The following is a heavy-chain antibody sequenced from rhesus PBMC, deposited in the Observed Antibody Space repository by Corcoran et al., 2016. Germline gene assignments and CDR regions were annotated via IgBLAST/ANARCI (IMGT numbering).Heavy chain of an antibody. Sequence: QVQLQESGPGVVKPSETLSLTCAVSGGSISDSYRWSWIRQPPGKGLEWIGYIYGSSTSTNYNPSLKSRVTISKDTSKNQFSLKLGSVTAADTAVYYCARGVGAAAGIDYWGQGVLVTVSS. CDR3: ARGVGAAAGIDY. CDR1: GGSISDSYR. J-gene: IGHJ4*01. CDR2: IYGSSTST. D-gene: IGHD6-25*01. V-gene: IGHV4S10*01.